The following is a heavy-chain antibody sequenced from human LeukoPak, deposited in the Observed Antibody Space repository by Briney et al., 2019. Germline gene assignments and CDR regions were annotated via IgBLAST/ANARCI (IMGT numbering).Heavy chain of an antibody. CDR1: GGSISSGNHY. V-gene: IGHV4-39*01. Sequence: SETLSLTCIVSGGSISSGNHYWSWIRQPPGKGLEWIGSSSSSGITYYNPSLKSRVTISVDTSMNQFSLNLNFVNAADTAVYFCARREAGKPFDFWGRGTLVTVSS. J-gene: IGHJ4*02. CDR3: ARREAGKPFDF. CDR2: SSSSGIT. D-gene: IGHD6-13*01.